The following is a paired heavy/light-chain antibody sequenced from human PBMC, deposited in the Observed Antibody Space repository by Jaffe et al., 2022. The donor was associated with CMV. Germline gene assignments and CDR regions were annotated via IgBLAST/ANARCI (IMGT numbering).Light chain of an antibody. Sequence: EIVLTQSPATLSLSPGERATLSCRASQSVSSYLAWYQQKPGQAPRLLIYDASNRATGIPARFSGSGSGTDFTLTISSLEPEDFAVYYCQQRSNWPITFGQGTRLEIK. V-gene: IGKV3-11*01. CDR2: DAS. CDR1: QSVSSY. CDR3: QQRSNWPIT. J-gene: IGKJ5*01.
Heavy chain of an antibody. CDR1: GFTFSSYA. Sequence: EVQLLESGGGLVQPGGSLRLSCAASGFTFSSYAMSWVRQAPGKGLEWVSAISGSGGSTYYADSVKGRFTISRDNSKNTLYLQMNSLRAEDTAVYYCAKSAEVGFTMVRGVIIPGYGMDVWGQGTTVTVSS. CDR3: AKSAEVGFTMVRGVIIPGYGMDV. V-gene: IGHV3-23*01. J-gene: IGHJ6*02. D-gene: IGHD3-10*01. CDR2: ISGSGGST.